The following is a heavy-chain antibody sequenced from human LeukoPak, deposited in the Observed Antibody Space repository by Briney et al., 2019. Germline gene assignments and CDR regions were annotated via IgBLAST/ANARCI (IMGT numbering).Heavy chain of an antibody. J-gene: IGHJ4*02. Sequence: PGESLTLSCAVSGFSISGRDMTWGRQAPGKGLEWVSSIGSGGKIFYTDSVEGRFTVSRDTSKNTLFLQMNSLRAEDTAVYYCATTVWTGQFPDYFDVWGQGALVTVSS. CDR2: IGSGGKI. V-gene: IGHV3-69-1*02. D-gene: IGHD1-1*01. CDR3: ATTVWTGQFPDYFDV. CDR1: GFSISGRD.